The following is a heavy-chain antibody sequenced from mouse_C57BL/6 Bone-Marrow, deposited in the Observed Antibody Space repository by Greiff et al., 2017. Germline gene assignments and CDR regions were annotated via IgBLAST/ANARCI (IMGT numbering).Heavy chain of an antibody. J-gene: IGHJ4*01. CDR2: MHPNGGST. CDR1: GYTFTNYW. CDR3: ARSYDYDDYTMYY. V-gene: IGHV1-64*01. Sequence: HVQLQQPGAELVKPGASVKLSCKASGYTFTNYWMHWVKQRPGQGLEWIGMMHPNGGSTDYNEKFKSEATLSVDKSSRTAYMELSSLTSEDSAVYYCARSYDYDDYTMYYWGQGTSVTVSS. D-gene: IGHD2-4*01.